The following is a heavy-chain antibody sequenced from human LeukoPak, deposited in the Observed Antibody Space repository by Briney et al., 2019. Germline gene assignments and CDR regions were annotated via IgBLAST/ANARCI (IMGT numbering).Heavy chain of an antibody. CDR2: INAGNGNT. CDR1: GYTFTSYA. V-gene: IGHV1-3*01. J-gene: IGHJ4*02. D-gene: IGHD3-10*01. CDR3: ARVRGSGAAGFDY. Sequence: ASVKVSCKASGYTFTSYAMHWVRQAPGRRLEWMGWINAGNGNTKYSQKFQGRVTITRDTSASTAYMELSSLRSEDAAVYYCARVRGSGAAGFDYWGQGTLVTVSS.